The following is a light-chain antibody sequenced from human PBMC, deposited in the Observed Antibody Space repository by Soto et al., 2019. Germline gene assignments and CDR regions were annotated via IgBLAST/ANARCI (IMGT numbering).Light chain of an antibody. J-gene: IGKJ4*01. CDR1: QSISSY. Sequence: DIQMTQSPSSLSASVGDRVTITCRASQSISSYLNWYQQKPGKAPKIMIYAASSLQSGVPSRFSGSGSGTDFTLTISSLETEDFAVYYCQQRSNWGLTFGGGTKVDIK. CDR3: QQRSNWGLT. V-gene: IGKV1-39*01. CDR2: AAS.